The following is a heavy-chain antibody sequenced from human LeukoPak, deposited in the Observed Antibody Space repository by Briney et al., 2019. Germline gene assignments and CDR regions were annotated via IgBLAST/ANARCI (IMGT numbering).Heavy chain of an antibody. V-gene: IGHV1-18*01. CDR2: IGAYNGNT. CDR3: ARVYSHPLLEWLLWENAFDI. CDR1: GYTFTSYG. J-gene: IGHJ3*02. Sequence: ASVKVSCKASGYTFTSYGISWVRQAPGQGLEWMGWIGAYNGNTNYAQKLQGRVTMTTDTSTSKAYMELRSLRSDDTAVYYCARVYSHPLLEWLLWENAFDIWGQGTMVTVSS. D-gene: IGHD3-3*01.